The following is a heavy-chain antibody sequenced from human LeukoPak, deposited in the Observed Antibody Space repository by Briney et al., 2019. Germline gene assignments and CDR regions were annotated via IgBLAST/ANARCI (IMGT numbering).Heavy chain of an antibody. CDR3: ASSPDNNWFDP. CDR2: IWYDGSNK. J-gene: IGHJ5*02. D-gene: IGHD3-9*01. CDR1: GFTFSSYG. V-gene: IGHV3-33*01. Sequence: GSLRLSCAASGFTFSSYGMHWVRQAPGKGLEWVAVIWYDGSNKYYADSVKGRFTISRDNSKNTLYLQMNSLRAEGTAVYYCASSPDNNWFDPWGQGTLVTVSS.